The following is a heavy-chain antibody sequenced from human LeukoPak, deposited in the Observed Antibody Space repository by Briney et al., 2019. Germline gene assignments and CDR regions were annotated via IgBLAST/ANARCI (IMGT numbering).Heavy chain of an antibody. V-gene: IGHV1-2*06. D-gene: IGHD2-8*01. CDR1: GYTFSGSY. CDR2: INPNSGDT. Sequence: GASVKVSCKTSGYTFSGSYIHWVRQAPGQGLEWMGRINPNSGDTNYAQNFQGRVTMTRDTSITTAYIELSSLTSDDTAVYFCARSAENCNNGVCFTDYYMDVWGKGTTVTVSS. J-gene: IGHJ6*03. CDR3: ARSAENCNNGVCFTDYYMDV.